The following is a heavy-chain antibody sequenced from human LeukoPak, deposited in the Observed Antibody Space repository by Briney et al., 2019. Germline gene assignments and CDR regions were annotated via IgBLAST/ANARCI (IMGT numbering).Heavy chain of an antibody. J-gene: IGHJ4*02. CDR3: ARDLELAPIAYCGGDCRGNFDY. D-gene: IGHD2-21*02. Sequence: GGSLRLSCAASGFTFSSYSMNWGRQAPGKGLEWVSSISSSSSYIYYADSVKGRFTISRDNAKNSLYLQMNSLRADDMAVYYCARDLELAPIAYCGGDCRGNFDYWGQGTLVTVSS. V-gene: IGHV3-21*01. CDR2: ISSSSSYI. CDR1: GFTFSSYS.